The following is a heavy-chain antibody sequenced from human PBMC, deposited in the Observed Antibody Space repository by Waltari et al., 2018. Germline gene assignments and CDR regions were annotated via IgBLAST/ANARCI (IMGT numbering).Heavy chain of an antibody. D-gene: IGHD1-26*01. CDR1: GFRVSRAW. J-gene: IGHJ2*01. V-gene: IGHV3-15*01. CDR2: IKSKADGETT. Sequence: VQLVASGGVLVKPGGSLGISWAAPGFRVSRAWGRWYRTAPGKGLEWVGRIKSKADGETTDYAKPVKGRFTISRDDSKNTLYLQMNSLETEDTAVYYCTTDWGIVGTPVGRFFDLWGRGTLVTVSS. CDR3: TTDWGIVGTPVGRFFDL.